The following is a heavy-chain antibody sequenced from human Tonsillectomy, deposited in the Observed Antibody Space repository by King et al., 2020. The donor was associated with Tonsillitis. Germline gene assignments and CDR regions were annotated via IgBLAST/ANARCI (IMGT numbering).Heavy chain of an antibody. J-gene: IGHJ4*02. CDR3: ARAGSGNSLHYFDY. D-gene: IGHD4-23*01. CDR2: ISYDGSNK. V-gene: IGHV3-30*04. CDR1: GFTFSSYA. Sequence: VRLVESGGGVVQPGRSLRLSCAASGFTFSSYAMHWVRQAPGKGLEWVAVISYDGSNKYYADSVKGRFTISRDNSKNTLYLQMNSLRAEDTAVYYCARAGSGNSLHYFDYWGQGTLVTVSS.